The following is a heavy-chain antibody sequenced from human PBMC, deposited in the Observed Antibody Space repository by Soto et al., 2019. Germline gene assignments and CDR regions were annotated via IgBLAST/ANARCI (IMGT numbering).Heavy chain of an antibody. D-gene: IGHD3-10*01. CDR3: AREFGSGYGMDV. J-gene: IGHJ6*02. CDR2: INPNSGGT. Sequence: ASVKVSCKASGYTFTSYGISWVRQAPGQGLEWMGWINPNSGGTNYAQKFQGWVTMTRDTSISTAYMELSRLRSDDTAVYYCAREFGSGYGMDVWGQGTTVTVSS. CDR1: GYTFTSYG. V-gene: IGHV1-2*04.